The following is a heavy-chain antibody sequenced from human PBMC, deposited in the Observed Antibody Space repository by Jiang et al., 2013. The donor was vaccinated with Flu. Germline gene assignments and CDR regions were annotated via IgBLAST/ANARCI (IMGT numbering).Heavy chain of an antibody. CDR2: IYPRDSDT. CDR1: GYSFTSYW. D-gene: IGHD3-16*01. Sequence: SLKISCKGSGYSFTSYWIGWVRQMPGKGLELMGIIYPRDSDTRYRSSFQGQVTISADKSIGTAYLQWSSLKASDTAMYYCARLGGGAIDYFDYWGQGTLVTVSS. V-gene: IGHV5-51*01. J-gene: IGHJ4*02. CDR3: ARLGGGAIDYFDY.